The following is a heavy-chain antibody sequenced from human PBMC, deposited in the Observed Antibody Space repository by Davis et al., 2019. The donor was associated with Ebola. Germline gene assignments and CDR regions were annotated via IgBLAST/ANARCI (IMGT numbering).Heavy chain of an antibody. V-gene: IGHV4-39*01. CDR2: IYYSGST. Sequence: PSETLSLTCTVSGGSISSSSYYWGWIRQPPGKGLEWIGSIYYSGSTYYNPSLKSRVTISVDTSKNQFSLKLSSVTAADTAVYYCARLGELPYGFDYWGQGTLVTVSS. J-gene: IGHJ4*02. CDR1: GGSISSSSYY. D-gene: IGHD1-26*01. CDR3: ARLGELPYGFDY.